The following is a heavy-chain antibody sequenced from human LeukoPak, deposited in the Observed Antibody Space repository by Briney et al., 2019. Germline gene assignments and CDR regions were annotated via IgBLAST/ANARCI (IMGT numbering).Heavy chain of an antibody. CDR2: IYTSGST. V-gene: IGHV4-4*07. CDR3: ARGVREATTVTTIDRYYYYMDV. CDR1: GGSISSYY. D-gene: IGHD4-11*01. Sequence: KPSETLSLTCSVSGGSISSYYWSWIRQPAGKGLEWIGRIYTSGSTNYNPSLKSRVTMSVDTSKNPFSLKLSSVTAADTAVYYCARGVREATTVTTIDRYYYYMDVWGKGTTVPVSS. J-gene: IGHJ6*03.